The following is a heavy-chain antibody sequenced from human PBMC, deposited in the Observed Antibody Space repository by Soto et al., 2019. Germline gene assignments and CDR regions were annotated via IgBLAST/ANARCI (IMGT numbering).Heavy chain of an antibody. CDR3: ARTGSGYDPSSYHYYGMDV. V-gene: IGHV1-18*01. Sequence: ASVKVSCKASGYTFTSYGISWVRQAPGQGLEWMGWISAYNGNTNYAQKLQGRVTMTTDTSTSTAYMELRSLRSDDTAVYYCARTGSGYDPSSYHYYGMDVWGQGTTVTVSS. D-gene: IGHD5-12*01. CDR2: ISAYNGNT. J-gene: IGHJ6*02. CDR1: GYTFTSYG.